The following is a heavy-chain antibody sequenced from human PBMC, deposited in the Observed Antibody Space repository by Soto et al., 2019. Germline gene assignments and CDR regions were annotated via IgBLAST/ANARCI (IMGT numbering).Heavy chain of an antibody. CDR3: ARLVVTIFGVVASYFDY. Sequence: SGPTLVNPTETLTLTCTVSGFSPRNARMGVSWILQTPGKALEWLAHIFSNDEKSYSTSLKSRLTISNDTSKSQVVLTMTNMHPVDKSKYNCARLVVTIFGVVASYFDYWAQ. CDR2: IFSNDEK. V-gene: IGHV2-26*01. J-gene: IGHJ4*02. D-gene: IGHD3-3*01. CDR1: GFSPRNARMG.